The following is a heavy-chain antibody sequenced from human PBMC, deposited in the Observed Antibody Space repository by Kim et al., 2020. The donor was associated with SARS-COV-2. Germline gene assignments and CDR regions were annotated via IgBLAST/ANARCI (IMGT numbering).Heavy chain of an antibody. CDR3: ARAYSSSWSTWFDP. V-gene: IGHV1-2*02. CDR1: GYTFTGYY. J-gene: IGHJ5*02. D-gene: IGHD6-6*01. CDR2: INPNSGGT. Sequence: ASVKVSCKASGYTFTGYYMHWVRQAPGQGLEWMGWINPNSGGTNYAQKFQGRVTMTRDTSISTAYMELSRLRSDDTAVYYCARAYSSSWSTWFDPWGQGTLVTVSS.